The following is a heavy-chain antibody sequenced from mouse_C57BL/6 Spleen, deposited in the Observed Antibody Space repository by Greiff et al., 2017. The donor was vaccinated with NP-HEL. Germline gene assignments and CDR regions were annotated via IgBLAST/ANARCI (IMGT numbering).Heavy chain of an antibody. CDR2: IRNKANGYTT. CDR1: GFTFTDYY. CDR3: ARYIYYGSSSSFDY. V-gene: IGHV7-3*01. Sequence: VQLKESGGGLVQPGGSLSLSCAASGFTFTDYYMSWVRQPPGKALEWLGFIRNKANGYTTEYSASVKGRFTISRDNSQSILYLQMNALRAEDSATYYCARYIYYGSSSSFDYWGQGTTLTVSS. J-gene: IGHJ2*01. D-gene: IGHD1-1*01.